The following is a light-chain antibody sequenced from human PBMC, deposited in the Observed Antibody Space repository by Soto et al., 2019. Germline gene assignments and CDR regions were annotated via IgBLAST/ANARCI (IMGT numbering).Light chain of an antibody. V-gene: IGKV3-15*01. CDR2: DAS. J-gene: IGKJ4*01. CDR3: EQYNDWPPLT. Sequence: EIMMTQSPATVSVSPGERATLSCRASQSIRTNVAWYQQKPGQALRLLIYDASTRATGLSSRFSGSGSGTEFTHTISSLQSEDVAIYYCEQYNDWPPLTFGGGTRLE. CDR1: QSIRTN.